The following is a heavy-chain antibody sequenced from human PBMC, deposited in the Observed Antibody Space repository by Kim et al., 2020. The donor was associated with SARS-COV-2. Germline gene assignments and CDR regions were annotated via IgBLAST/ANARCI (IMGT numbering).Heavy chain of an antibody. CDR2: ISYDGSNK. V-gene: IGHV3-30*18. D-gene: IGHD3-10*01. J-gene: IGHJ4*02. Sequence: GGSLRLSCAASGFTFSSYGMHWVRQAPGKGLEWVAVISYDGSNKYYADSVKGRFTISRDNSKNTLYLQMNSLRAEDTAVYYCAKELWFFYWGQGTLVTVSS. CDR3: AKELWFFY. CDR1: GFTFSSYG.